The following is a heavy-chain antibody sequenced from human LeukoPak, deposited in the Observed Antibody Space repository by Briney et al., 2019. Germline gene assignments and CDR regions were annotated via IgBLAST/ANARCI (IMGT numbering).Heavy chain of an antibody. CDR2: IYPGDSDT. J-gene: IGHJ3*02. D-gene: IGHD5-24*01. CDR1: GSPFTSYW. Sequence: GGSLEISCQGSGSPFTSYWIGWVGRLPGKGLEWMGIIYPGDSDTIYSPSFQGQVTVSADKPISTAYLQWSSLKASDTDMYYCARRRDPGAVDIWGQGTMVTVAS. CDR3: ARRRDPGAVDI. V-gene: IGHV5-51*01.